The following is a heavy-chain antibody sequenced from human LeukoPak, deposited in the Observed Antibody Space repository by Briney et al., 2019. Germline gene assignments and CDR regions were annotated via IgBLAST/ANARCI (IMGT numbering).Heavy chain of an antibody. CDR1: GFTFDDYA. J-gene: IGHJ4*02. Sequence: GRSLRLSCAASGFTFDDYAMHWVRQAPGKVLEWVSGISWNSGSIGYADSVKGRFTISRDNAKNSLYLQMNSLRAEDTALYYCAKSTGGYGDLYYFDYWGQGTLVTVSS. V-gene: IGHV3-9*01. CDR2: ISWNSGSI. D-gene: IGHD4-17*01. CDR3: AKSTGGYGDLYYFDY.